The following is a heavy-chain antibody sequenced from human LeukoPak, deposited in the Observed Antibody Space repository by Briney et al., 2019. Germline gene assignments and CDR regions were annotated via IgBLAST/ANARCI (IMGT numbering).Heavy chain of an antibody. Sequence: GGSLRLSCAASGFTFSSYSMNWVRQAPGKGLEWVSSISSSSSYIYYADSVKGRFTISRDNAKNSLYLQMNSLRAEDTAVYYCARDQRTAGDFDYWGQGTLVTVSS. CDR3: ARDQRTAGDFDY. CDR1: GFTFSSYS. CDR2: ISSSSSYI. D-gene: IGHD6-19*01. V-gene: IGHV3-21*01. J-gene: IGHJ4*02.